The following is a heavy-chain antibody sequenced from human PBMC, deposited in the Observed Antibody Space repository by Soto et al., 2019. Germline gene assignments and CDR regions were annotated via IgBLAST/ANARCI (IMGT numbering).Heavy chain of an antibody. V-gene: IGHV3-48*01. CDR3: ARAGLGSSSWCFDY. J-gene: IGHJ4*02. CDR1: GFTFSGYS. Sequence: PGGSLRLSCAASGFTFSGYSVNWVRQAPGKGLEWVSYISSGSKTIYYAESVKGRFTVSRDNARNSQYLQMNSLRAEDTAVYYCARAGLGSSSWCFDYWGQGTLVTVSS. D-gene: IGHD6-13*01. CDR2: ISSGSKTI.